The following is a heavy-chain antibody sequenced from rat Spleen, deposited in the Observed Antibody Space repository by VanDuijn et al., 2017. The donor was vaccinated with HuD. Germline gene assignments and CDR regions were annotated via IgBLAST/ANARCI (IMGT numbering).Heavy chain of an antibody. CDR2: ISYSGST. J-gene: IGHJ3*01. Sequence: EVQLQESGPGLVKPSQSLSLTCSVTGYSITSNYWGWIRKFPGNKMEWMAYISYSGSTGFNPSLKSRISITRDTSRNQFFLQLNSVTTEDTATYYYARSDYYYSNYIPFAFWGQGTLVTVSS. V-gene: IGHV3-1*01. D-gene: IGHD1-2*01. CDR1: GYSITSNY. CDR3: ARSDYYYSNYIPFAF.